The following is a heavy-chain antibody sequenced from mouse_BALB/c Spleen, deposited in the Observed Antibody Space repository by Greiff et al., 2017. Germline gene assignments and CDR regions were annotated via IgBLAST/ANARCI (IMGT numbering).Heavy chain of an antibody. D-gene: IGHD2-4*01. Sequence: VMLVESGAELARPGASVKLSCKASGYTFTSYWMQWVKQRPGQGLEWIGSIYPGDGDTRYTQKFKGKATLTADKSSSTAYMQLSSLASEDSAVYYCARRRDYDALFDYWGQGTTLTVSS. CDR1: GYTFTSYW. J-gene: IGHJ2*01. CDR3: ARRRDYDALFDY. CDR2: IYPGDGDT. V-gene: IGHV1-87*01.